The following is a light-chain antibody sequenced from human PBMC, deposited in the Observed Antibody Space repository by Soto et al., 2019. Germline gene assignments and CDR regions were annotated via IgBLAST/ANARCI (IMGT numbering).Light chain of an antibody. CDR1: QSLANNF. V-gene: IGKV3-20*01. J-gene: IGKJ2*01. CDR3: QQCDHSPHT. Sequence: DIVLTQSTGTVSLSPGETATLSCRASQSLANNFLAWYQQRPGQAPKLLIYGTSVRATGIPDRFSGSGSGTAFTLPISRLEPEDSAVYYCQQCDHSPHTFGQGTKLEI. CDR2: GTS.